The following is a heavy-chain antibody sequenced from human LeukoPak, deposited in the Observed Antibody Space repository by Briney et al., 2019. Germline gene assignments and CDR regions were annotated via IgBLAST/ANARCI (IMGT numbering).Heavy chain of an antibody. CDR2: MYYSGST. Sequence: SETLSLTCTVSGGSISSYYWSWIRQPPGKGLEWIGYMYYSGSTNYNPSLKSRVTISVDTSKNQFSLKLSSVTAADTAVYYCARGIIVGATWGENYNCFDPWGQGTLVTVSS. CDR1: GGSISSYY. CDR3: ARGIIVGATWGENYNCFDP. V-gene: IGHV4-59*01. D-gene: IGHD1-26*01. J-gene: IGHJ5*02.